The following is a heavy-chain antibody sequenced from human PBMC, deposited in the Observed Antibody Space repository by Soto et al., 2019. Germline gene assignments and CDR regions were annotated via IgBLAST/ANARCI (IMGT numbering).Heavy chain of an antibody. CDR3: AKDRRIQLWSATDY. CDR1: GFTFSNAW. V-gene: IGHV3-30*18. CDR2: ISYDGSNK. J-gene: IGHJ4*02. D-gene: IGHD5-18*01. Sequence: GGSLRLSCAASGFTFSNAWINWVRQAPGKGLEWVAVISYDGSNKYYADSVKGRFTISRDNSKNTLYLQMNSLRAEDTAVYYCAKDRRIQLWSATDYWGQGTLVTVSS.